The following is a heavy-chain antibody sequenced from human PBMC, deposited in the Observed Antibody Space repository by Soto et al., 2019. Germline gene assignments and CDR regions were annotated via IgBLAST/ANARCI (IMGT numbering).Heavy chain of an antibody. J-gene: IGHJ4*02. V-gene: IGHV3-23*01. CDR2: ISGSGGTT. CDR1: GFTFSTSA. CDR3: AKKGSTGWYFDY. Sequence: PGGSLRLSCAASGFTFSTSAMNWVRQAPGRGLEWVSAISGSGGTTYYADSVKGRFTISRDNSKNTLYLQMNSLRAEDTAVYYCAKKGSTGWYFDYWGQGTLVTVSS. D-gene: IGHD6-19*01.